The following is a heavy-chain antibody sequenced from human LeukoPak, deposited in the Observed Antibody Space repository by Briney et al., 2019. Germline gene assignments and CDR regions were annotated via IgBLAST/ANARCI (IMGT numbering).Heavy chain of an antibody. J-gene: IGHJ4*02. CDR2: ISYDGSNK. Sequence: GGSLRLSCAASGFTFSSYGMHWVRQAPGKGLEWVAIISYDGSNKYYADSVKGRFTISRDNSKNTLYLQMNSLRAEDTAVYYCAKDPHPYSSSWPIIYYFDYWGQGTLVTVSS. CDR1: GFTFSSYG. V-gene: IGHV3-30*18. CDR3: AKDPHPYSSSWPIIYYFDY. D-gene: IGHD6-13*01.